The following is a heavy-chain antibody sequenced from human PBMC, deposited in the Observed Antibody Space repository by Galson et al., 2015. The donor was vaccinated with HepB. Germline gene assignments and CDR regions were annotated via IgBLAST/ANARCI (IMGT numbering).Heavy chain of an antibody. J-gene: IGHJ5*02. V-gene: IGHV4-34*01. Sequence: GGSFSANYWSWIRQPPGRGLEWIGDIDQTERTNYNPSLKSRVTISVDTSKNQFSLKLASVTAADTAVYYCASFHNWFDPWGQGTLVTVSS. CDR3: ASFHNWFDP. CDR1: GGSFSANY. CDR2: IDQTERT.